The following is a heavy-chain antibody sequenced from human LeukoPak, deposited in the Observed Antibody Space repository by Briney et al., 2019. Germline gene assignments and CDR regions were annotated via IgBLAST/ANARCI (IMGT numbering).Heavy chain of an antibody. V-gene: IGHV4-59*01. CDR3: ARDPDQYYYGSGSYWDAFDI. CDR1: GGSISSYY. CDR2: IYYSGST. Sequence: KPSETLSLTCTVSGGSISSYYWSWIRQPPGKGLEWIGYIYYSGSTNYNPSLKSRATISVDTSKNQFSLKLSSVTAADTAVYYCARDPDQYYYGSGSYWDAFDIWGQGTMVTVSS. D-gene: IGHD3-10*01. J-gene: IGHJ3*02.